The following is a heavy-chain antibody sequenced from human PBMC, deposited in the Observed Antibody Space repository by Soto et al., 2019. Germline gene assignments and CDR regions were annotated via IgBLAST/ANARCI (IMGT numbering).Heavy chain of an antibody. Sequence: QVQLVQSGAEVKKPGASVKVSCKASGYTFTSYGISWVRQAPGQGLEWMGWLSAYNGNTNYAQKLQGRVTMTTDTATSTAYMELRSLRSDDTAVYYCARVWSYYDSSGYYYIWYFDLWGRGTLVTVSS. CDR3: ARVWSYYDSSGYYYIWYFDL. CDR2: LSAYNGNT. V-gene: IGHV1-18*01. D-gene: IGHD3-22*01. CDR1: GYTFTSYG. J-gene: IGHJ2*01.